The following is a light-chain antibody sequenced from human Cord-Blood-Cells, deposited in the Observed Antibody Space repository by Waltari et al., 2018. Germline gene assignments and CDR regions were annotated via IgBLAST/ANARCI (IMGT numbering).Light chain of an antibody. CDR3: CSYAGSSPWV. Sequence: QSALTPPASVSGSPGQSITISCTGTSSDVGSYNLVSWYQQHPGKAPKLMIYEVSKRPSGVSNRFSGSKSGNTASLTISGLQAEDEADYYCCSYAGSSPWVFGGGTKLTVL. J-gene: IGLJ3*02. CDR2: EVS. V-gene: IGLV2-23*02. CDR1: SSDVGSYNL.